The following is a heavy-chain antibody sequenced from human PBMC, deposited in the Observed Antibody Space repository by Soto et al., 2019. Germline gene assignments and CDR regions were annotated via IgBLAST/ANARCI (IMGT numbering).Heavy chain of an antibody. CDR3: ARALGYYDFDY. J-gene: IGHJ4*02. V-gene: IGHV4-59*12. D-gene: IGHD1-26*01. CDR2: IYYTGST. Sequence: GGIRQPPGKGLEWIGYIYYTGSTSYNPSLKNRVTISLDTSKNQFSLKLSSVTAADTAVYYCARALGYYDFDYWGQGTLVTVSS.